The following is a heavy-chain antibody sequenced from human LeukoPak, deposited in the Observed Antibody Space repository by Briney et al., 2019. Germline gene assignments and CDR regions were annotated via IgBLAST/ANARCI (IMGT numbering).Heavy chain of an antibody. CDR1: GFTFSSYS. CDR2: ISSSSYI. V-gene: IGHV3-21*04. CDR3: VRGPSDSSLPGP. J-gene: IGHJ5*02. D-gene: IGHD2-21*02. Sequence: GGSLRLSCAASGFTFSSYSMNWVRQAPGKGLEWVSSISSSSYIYYTDSVRGRFTISRDNAKNSLYLQMNSLRAEDTAVYYCVRGPSDSSLPGPWGQGTLVTVSS.